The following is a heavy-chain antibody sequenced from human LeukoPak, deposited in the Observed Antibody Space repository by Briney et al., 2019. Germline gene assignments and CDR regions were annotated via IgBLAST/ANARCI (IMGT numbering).Heavy chain of an antibody. V-gene: IGHV4-4*07. CDR3: ASGSSGYDP. J-gene: IGHJ5*02. Sequence: SETLSLTCTVSGDFSSSDYWNWIRQPAGKGLEWIGRIYTRGSTNYNPSLRSRVTMSVDRSKNQFSLKLSSVTAADTAVYFCASGSSGYDPWGQGTLVTVSS. CDR2: IYTRGST. CDR1: GDFSSSDY. D-gene: IGHD5-12*01.